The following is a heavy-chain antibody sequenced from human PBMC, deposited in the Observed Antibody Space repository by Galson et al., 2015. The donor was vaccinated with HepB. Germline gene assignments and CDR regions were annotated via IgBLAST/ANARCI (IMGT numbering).Heavy chain of an antibody. CDR1: GFAFSAYS. J-gene: IGHJ4*02. Sequence: SLRLSCAASGFAFSAYSMNWVRQAPGKGLEWFSSISGSSSHIYYADSVKGRFTISRDNANNSLYLQMNSLRAEDSAVYYCAREFTGFDYWGQGTLVTVSS. V-gene: IGHV3-21*01. CDR2: ISGSSSHI. CDR3: AREFTGFDY. D-gene: IGHD3-10*01.